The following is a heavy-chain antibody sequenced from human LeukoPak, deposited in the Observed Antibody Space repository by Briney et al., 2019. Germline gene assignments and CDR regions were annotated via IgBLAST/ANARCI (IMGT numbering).Heavy chain of an antibody. CDR3: ARETRSLGFDP. CDR2: IYTSGST. V-gene: IGHV4-4*07. CDR1: GGSFSGYY. J-gene: IGHJ5*02. Sequence: PSETLSLTCAVYGGSFSGYYWSWIRQPAGKGLEWIGRIYTSGSTNYNPSLKSRVTMSVDTSKNQFSLKLSSVTAADTAVYYCARETRSLGFDPWGQGTLVTVSS.